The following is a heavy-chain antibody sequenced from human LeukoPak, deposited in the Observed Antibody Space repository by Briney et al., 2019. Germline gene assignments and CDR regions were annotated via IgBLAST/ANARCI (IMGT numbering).Heavy chain of an antibody. D-gene: IGHD1-26*01. CDR2: ISYDGSNK. J-gene: IGHJ6*03. CDR1: GFTFSSYA. Sequence: GGSLRLSCAASGFTFSSYAMHWVRQAPGKGLEWVAVISYDGSNKYYADSVKGRFTISRDSSKNTVYLQMNSLRADDTAVYYCAKDRQRGNYFRNYYYYMDVWGKGTTVTVSS. CDR3: AKDRQRGNYFRNYYYYMDV. V-gene: IGHV3-30*04.